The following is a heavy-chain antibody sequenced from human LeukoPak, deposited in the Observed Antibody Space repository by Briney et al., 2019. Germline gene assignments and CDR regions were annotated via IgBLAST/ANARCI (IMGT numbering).Heavy chain of an antibody. CDR2: VSGSGVST. CDR3: AKGSYYDSPYGFDY. J-gene: IGHJ4*02. CDR1: EFTFSSYA. D-gene: IGHD3-22*01. V-gene: IGHV3-23*01. Sequence: AGGSLRLSCAASEFTFSSYAMSWVRQAPGKGLEWVSSVSGSGVSTYYIDSVKGRLTISRDNPMNTLYLQMSSLRAEDTAIYYCAKGSYYDSPYGFDYWGQGILVTVSS.